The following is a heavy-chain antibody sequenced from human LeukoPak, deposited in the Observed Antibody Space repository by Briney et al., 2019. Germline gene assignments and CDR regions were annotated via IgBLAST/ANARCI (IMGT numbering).Heavy chain of an antibody. CDR2: IIPMFGIA. V-gene: IGHV1-69*13. CDR1: GGTFSKYA. Sequence: SVTVSFKASGGTFSKYAISWVRQAPGQGLEWMGGIIPMFGIANYAQKFQGRVTITADESTSTAYMELSSVRSEDTAVYYCARDRPYTGGWRGFDYWGQGTLVTVSS. CDR3: ARDRPYTGGWRGFDY. D-gene: IGHD6-19*01. J-gene: IGHJ4*02.